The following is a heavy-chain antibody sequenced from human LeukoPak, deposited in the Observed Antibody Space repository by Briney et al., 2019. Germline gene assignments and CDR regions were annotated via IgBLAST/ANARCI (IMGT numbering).Heavy chain of an antibody. J-gene: IGHJ5*02. CDR3: ATASGGRGQLRFLSNWFDP. Sequence: ASVKVSCKVSGYTLTELSMHWVRQAPGKGLEWMGGFDPEDGETIYAHKFQGRVTMTEDTSTDTAYMELSSLRSEDTAVYYCATASGGRGQLRFLSNWFDPWGQGTLVTVSS. CDR1: GYTLTELS. V-gene: IGHV1-24*01. D-gene: IGHD3-3*01. CDR2: FDPEDGET.